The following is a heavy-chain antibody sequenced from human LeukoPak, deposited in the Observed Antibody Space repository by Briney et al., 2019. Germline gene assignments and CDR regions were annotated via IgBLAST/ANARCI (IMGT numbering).Heavy chain of an antibody. D-gene: IGHD1-26*01. V-gene: IGHV1-69*05. J-gene: IGHJ5*02. Sequence: AASVKVSCKASGGTFISGSISWVRQAPGQGLEWMGGIIPMFGTENYAQKFQGRVTITTDESTSTTYMELSSLRSEDTAVYYCARVAPGYSGSYYSDWFDPWGQGTLVTVSS. CDR1: GGTFISGS. CDR3: ARVAPGYSGSYYSDWFDP. CDR2: IIPMFGTE.